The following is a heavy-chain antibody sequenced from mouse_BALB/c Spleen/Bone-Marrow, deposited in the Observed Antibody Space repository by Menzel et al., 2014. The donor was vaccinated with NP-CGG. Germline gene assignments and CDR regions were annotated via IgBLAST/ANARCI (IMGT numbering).Heavy chain of an antibody. V-gene: IGHV14-4*02. Sequence: EVQLQQSGAELVRPGASLKLPCTASGFNIKDYYMHWVKQRPEKGLEWIGRIDPENGDTEYAPKFQGKATMTADTSSNTAFLLLSILTSEATTVYYCNGGYYEAWFAYWGQGTLVTVSA. CDR2: IDPENGDT. J-gene: IGHJ3*01. D-gene: IGHD2-3*01. CDR1: GFNIKDYY. CDR3: NGGYYEAWFAY.